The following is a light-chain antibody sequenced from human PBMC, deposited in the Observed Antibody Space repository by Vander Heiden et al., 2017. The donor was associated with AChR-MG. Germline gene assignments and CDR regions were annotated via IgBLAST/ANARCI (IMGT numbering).Light chain of an antibody. J-gene: IGKJ4*01. CDR2: DAS. Sequence: EIVLTQSPATLSLSPGERATLSCRASQSVSSYLAWYQQKPGQAPRLLMYDASDRATGIPARFSGSGSGTDFILTISSLEPEDFAVYYCQQRSNWPLTFGGRTKVEIK. V-gene: IGKV3-11*01. CDR1: QSVSSY. CDR3: QQRSNWPLT.